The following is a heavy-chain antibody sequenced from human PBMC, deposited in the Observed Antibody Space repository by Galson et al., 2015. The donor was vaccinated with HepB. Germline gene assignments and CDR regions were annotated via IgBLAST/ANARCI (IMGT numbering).Heavy chain of an antibody. CDR1: GGSITTPKW. D-gene: IGHD3-10*01. CDR3: ARDGGFGITKYWHFDL. V-gene: IGHV4-4*02. CDR2: VYHTGNT. J-gene: IGHJ2*01. Sequence: ETLSLTCAVSGGSITTPKWWSWVRQPPGKGLEWIGEVYHTGNTKSNPSLKSRVTISVDKSKNQFSLRLTSVTAADTAVYYCARDGGFGITKYWHFDLWGRGTLVTVSS.